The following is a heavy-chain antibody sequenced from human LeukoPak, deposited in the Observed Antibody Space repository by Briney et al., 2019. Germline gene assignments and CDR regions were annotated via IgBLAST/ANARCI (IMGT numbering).Heavy chain of an antibody. CDR3: SSVRRGFGESSKYYSYYYMAV. CDR2: IYYTGST. V-gene: IGHV4-39*01. CDR1: GASISTNSYY. D-gene: IGHD3-10*01. J-gene: IGHJ6*03. Sequence: PSETLSLTCTVSGASISTNSYYWGWIRQPPGKGLEWIGNIYYTGSTYYNPSLKSRVTISVDTSKNQFSLKLSAVTAADTAVYYCSSVRRGFGESSKYYSYYYMAVWGNGTTVTISS.